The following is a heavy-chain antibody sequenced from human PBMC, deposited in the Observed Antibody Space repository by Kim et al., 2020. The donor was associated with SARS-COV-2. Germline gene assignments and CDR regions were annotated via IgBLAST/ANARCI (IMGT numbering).Heavy chain of an antibody. V-gene: IGHV3-33*01. Sequence: GGSLRLSCAASGFTFSSYGMHWVRQAPGKGLQWVAVIWYDGSNKYYADSVKGRFTISRDNSKNTLYLQMNSLRAEDTAVYYCARGSGMRDLTDYGMDVWGQGTTVTVSS. J-gene: IGHJ6*02. D-gene: IGHD3-9*01. CDR3: ARGSGMRDLTDYGMDV. CDR1: GFTFSSYG. CDR2: IWYDGSNK.